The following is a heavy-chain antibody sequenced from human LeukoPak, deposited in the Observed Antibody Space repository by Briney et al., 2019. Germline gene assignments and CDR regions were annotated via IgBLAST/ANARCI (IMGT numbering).Heavy chain of an antibody. V-gene: IGHV3-23*01. J-gene: IGHJ4*02. CDR1: GFAFRNYA. CDR3: AKIQGYFDY. Sequence: GGSLRLSCAASGFAFRNYAMNWVRQAPGKGLEWVSVITDSGGHTYYTDSVKGRFTISRDNSKNTLYLQMNSLRAEDTAVYYCAKIQGYFDYWGQGNLVTVSS. CDR2: ITDSGGHT.